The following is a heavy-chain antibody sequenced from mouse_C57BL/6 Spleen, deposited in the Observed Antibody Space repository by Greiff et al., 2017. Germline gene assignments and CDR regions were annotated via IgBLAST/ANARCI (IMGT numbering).Heavy chain of an antibody. J-gene: IGHJ3*01. Sequence: QVQLKQPGAELVMPGASVKLSCKASGYTFTSYWMHWVKQRPGQGLEWIGEIDPSDSYTNYNQKFKGKSTLTVDKSSSTAYMQLSSLTSEDSAVYYCARQGYSNPAWFAYWGQGTLVTVSA. CDR1: GYTFTSYW. CDR3: ARQGYSNPAWFAY. V-gene: IGHV1-69*01. D-gene: IGHD2-5*01. CDR2: IDPSDSYT.